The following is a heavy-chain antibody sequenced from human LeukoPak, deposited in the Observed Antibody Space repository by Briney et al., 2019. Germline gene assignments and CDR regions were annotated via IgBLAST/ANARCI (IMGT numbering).Heavy chain of an antibody. V-gene: IGHV3-30*04. D-gene: IGHD4-17*01. Sequence: GGSLRESCAASEFTFGSYSMHWVRQAPGKGLEWVAVISYDGRNTYYAKSVKGRFTISRDDSKNTLYLQMNSLRADDTAVYYCARNSVTTGYYFDYWGQGTLVTVSS. CDR1: EFTFGSYS. J-gene: IGHJ4*02. CDR2: ISYDGRNT. CDR3: ARNSVTTGYYFDY.